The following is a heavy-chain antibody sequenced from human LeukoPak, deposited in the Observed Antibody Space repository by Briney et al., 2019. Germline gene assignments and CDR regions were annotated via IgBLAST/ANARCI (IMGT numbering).Heavy chain of an antibody. Sequence: SETLSLTCSVSAYSISSGYYWGWIRQPPGKGLEWIGSIHHTGYTFYNPSVKSRITISVETSKNQFSLKLSSVTAADTAVYYCARGFRGCSGGSCYSNLFDYWGQGTLVTVSS. CDR2: IHHTGYT. CDR1: AYSISSGYY. D-gene: IGHD2-15*01. J-gene: IGHJ4*02. CDR3: ARGFRGCSGGSCYSNLFDY. V-gene: IGHV4-38-2*02.